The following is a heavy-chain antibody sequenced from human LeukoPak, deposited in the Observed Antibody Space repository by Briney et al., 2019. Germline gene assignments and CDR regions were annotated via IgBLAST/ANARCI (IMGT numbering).Heavy chain of an antibody. Sequence: ASVKVSCKASGYTFTSYDINWVRQATGQGLEWMVWMNPNSGNTGYAQKFQGRVTITRNTSISTAYMELSSLRSEDTAVYYCARGSSSWYVVYYYYMDVWGKGTTVTVSS. D-gene: IGHD6-13*01. V-gene: IGHV1-8*03. CDR2: MNPNSGNT. J-gene: IGHJ6*03. CDR3: ARGSSSWYVVYYYYMDV. CDR1: GYTFTSYD.